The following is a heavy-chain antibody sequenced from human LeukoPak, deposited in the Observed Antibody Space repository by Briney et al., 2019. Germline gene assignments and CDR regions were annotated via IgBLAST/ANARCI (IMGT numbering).Heavy chain of an antibody. V-gene: IGHV1-2*02. CDR1: GYTFTGYN. CDR3: ARPSQLVVGRSSGLFDH. D-gene: IGHD2-15*01. Sequence: ASVKVSYKAYGYTFTGYNIHSVRQAPGHGLEWMGWINPHSGSTNYAQKFQGRVTMTRDTSISTAYLQWSSLKASDTAMYYCARPSQLVVGRSSGLFDHWGQGTLVTVSS. J-gene: IGHJ4*02. CDR2: INPHSGST.